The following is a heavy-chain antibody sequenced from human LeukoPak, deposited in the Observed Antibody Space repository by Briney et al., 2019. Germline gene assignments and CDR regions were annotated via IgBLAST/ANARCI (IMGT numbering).Heavy chain of an antibody. V-gene: IGHV4-30-4*01. CDR2: IYYSGST. D-gene: IGHD3-16*01. Sequence: PSETLSLTCTVSGGSISSGDYYWNWIRQPPGKGLEWIGYIYYSGSTSYNPSLKSRVTMSVDTSKSQCTLKLSSVTAADTAVYYCARVGDYALKDWGQGTLVTVSS. J-gene: IGHJ4*02. CDR1: GGSISSGDYY. CDR3: ARVGDYALKD.